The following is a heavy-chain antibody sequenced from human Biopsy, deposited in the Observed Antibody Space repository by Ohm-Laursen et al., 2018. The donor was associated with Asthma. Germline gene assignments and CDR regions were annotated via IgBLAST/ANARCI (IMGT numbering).Heavy chain of an antibody. CDR2: LYNSGTT. Sequence: SQTLSLTCTVSGGSISTYYWTWIRQPPGKGLEWVAYLYNSGTTNYNPSLKSRVTISVDTSKNQVSLNVRSVTAADTAAYYCARDRGGTYRRTFESWGQGTLVTVSS. CDR3: ARDRGGTYRRTFES. V-gene: IGHV4-59*01. CDR1: GGSISTYY. D-gene: IGHD1-26*01. J-gene: IGHJ4*02.